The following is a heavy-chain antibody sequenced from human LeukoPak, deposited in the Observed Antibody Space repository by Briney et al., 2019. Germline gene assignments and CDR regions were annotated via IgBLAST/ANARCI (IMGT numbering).Heavy chain of an antibody. J-gene: IGHJ4*02. CDR2: IIGGAGST. Sequence: SGGSLRPSCAASGFSFSSHGMSWVRQAPGKGLEWVSGIIGGAGSTYYADSVKGRFTISRDNSKNTLYLQMNSLRAEDTAVYYCTHGSMYQLDYWGQGTLVTVSS. CDR3: THGSMYQLDY. V-gene: IGHV3-23*01. D-gene: IGHD2-2*01. CDR1: GFSFSSHG.